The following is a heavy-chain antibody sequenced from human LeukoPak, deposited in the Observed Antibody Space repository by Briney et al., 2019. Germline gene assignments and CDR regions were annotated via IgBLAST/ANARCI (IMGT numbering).Heavy chain of an antibody. Sequence: SETLSLTCTVSGGSISSYYWSWIRQPPGKGLEWIGYIYYSGSTNYNPSLKSRVTISVDTSKNQFSLKLSSVTAADTAVYYCARDGSGYSSSWLYYWGPGTLVTVSS. V-gene: IGHV4-59*01. CDR3: ARDGSGYSSSWLYY. D-gene: IGHD6-13*01. CDR1: GGSISSYY. J-gene: IGHJ4*02. CDR2: IYYSGST.